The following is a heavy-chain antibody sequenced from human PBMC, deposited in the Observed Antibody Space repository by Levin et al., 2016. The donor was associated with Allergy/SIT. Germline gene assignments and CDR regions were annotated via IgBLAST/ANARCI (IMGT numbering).Heavy chain of an antibody. CDR1: GYTFTSYA. CDR2: INAGNGYT. Sequence: ASVKVSCKASGYTFTSYAMHWVRQAPGQRLEWMGWINAGNGYTKYSQKFQGRVTITRDTSASTAYMELSSLRSEDTAVYYCASNRYGSGSYVDYWGQGTLVTVSS. D-gene: IGHD3-10*01. V-gene: IGHV1-3*01. J-gene: IGHJ4*02. CDR3: ASNRYGSGSYVDY.